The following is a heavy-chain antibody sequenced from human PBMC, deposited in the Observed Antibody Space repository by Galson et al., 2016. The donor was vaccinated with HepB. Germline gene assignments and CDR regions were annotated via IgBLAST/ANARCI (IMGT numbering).Heavy chain of an antibody. CDR2: FDPEDGET. Sequence: SVKVSCKVSGYSLSELSMHWVRQAPGKGLEWMGSFDPEDGETIYAQKFQGRVTMTEDTSRATAYMEVSSLKSEDAGVYFCATGKPTALTKSYFYHLAVWGQGTSVTVSS. D-gene: IGHD3-9*01. V-gene: IGHV1-24*01. CDR1: GYSLSELS. J-gene: IGHJ6*02. CDR3: ATGKPTALTKSYFYHLAV.